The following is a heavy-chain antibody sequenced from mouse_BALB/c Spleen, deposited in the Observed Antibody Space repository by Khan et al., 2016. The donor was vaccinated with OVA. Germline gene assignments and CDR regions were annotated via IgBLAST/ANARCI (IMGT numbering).Heavy chain of an antibody. J-gene: IGHJ3*01. CDR3: ARSTYWYAFVY. CDR1: GDSITTGY. Sequence: EVQLQESGPSLVKPSQTLSLTCSVTGDSITTGYWNWIRKFPGNKLEYMGYIIYTGYTYYNPSLKSRISITRHTSNNQYYLQLNSVTDEDTATYXCARSTYWYAFVYWGQGTLVTVSA. CDR2: IIYTGYT. V-gene: IGHV3-8*02. D-gene: IGHD2-14*01.